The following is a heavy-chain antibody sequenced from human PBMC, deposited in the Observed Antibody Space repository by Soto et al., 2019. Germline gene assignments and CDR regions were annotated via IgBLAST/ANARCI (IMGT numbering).Heavy chain of an antibody. J-gene: IGHJ4*02. Sequence: SETLSLTCTVSGGSISSGGYYWSWIRQHPGKGLEWIGYIYYSGSTYYNPSLKSRVTISVDTSKNQFSLKLSSVTAADTAVYYCARDGSGGSCWHFDYWGQGTLVTVSS. CDR1: GGSISSGGYY. CDR2: IYYSGST. D-gene: IGHD2-15*01. CDR3: ARDGSGGSCWHFDY. V-gene: IGHV4-31*03.